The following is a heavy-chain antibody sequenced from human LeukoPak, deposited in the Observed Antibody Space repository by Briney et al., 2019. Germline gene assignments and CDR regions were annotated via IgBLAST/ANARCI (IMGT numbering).Heavy chain of an antibody. CDR2: IASSGRIT. V-gene: IGHV3-23*01. CDR3: AKDIQLSA. D-gene: IGHD5-24*01. CDR1: GFTFSSYA. Sequence: GGSLRLSCAASGFTFSSYAMHWVRQAPGKGLEWVSLIASSGRITYYTDSVRGRFTISRDNSKKTLSLQINSLRVEDTAIYYCAKDIQLSAWGLGTMVTVSS. J-gene: IGHJ3*01.